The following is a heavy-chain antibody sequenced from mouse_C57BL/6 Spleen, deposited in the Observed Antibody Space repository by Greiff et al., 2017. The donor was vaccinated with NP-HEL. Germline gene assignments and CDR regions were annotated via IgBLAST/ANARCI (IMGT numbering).Heavy chain of an antibody. CDR1: GYSFPGYY. D-gene: IGHD1-1*01. V-gene: IGHV1-42*01. CDR2: LNPSTCGT. Sequence: EVQLQQSGPELVQPGASVKISCKASGYSFPGYYMNWVKHSPEKSLEWIGELNPSTCGTTSNPKLHAKSTLTVDKSSSTAYMQLKSLTSEDSAVYYCARKEITTVVERDWCAYWGQGTLVTVSA. J-gene: IGHJ3*01. CDR3: ARKEITTVVERDWCAY.